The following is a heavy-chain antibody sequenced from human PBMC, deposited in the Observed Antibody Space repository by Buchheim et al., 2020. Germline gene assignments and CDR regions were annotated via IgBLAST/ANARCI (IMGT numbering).Heavy chain of an antibody. CDR1: GGSFSGYY. V-gene: IGHV4-34*01. Sequence: QVQLQQWGAGLLKPSETLSLTCAVYGGSFSGYYWSWIRQPPGKGLEWIGEINHSGSTNYNPSLKSRVIISVDTSKNQFSLKLSSVTAADTAVYYCARGPRAYYDFWNGYNWFDPWGQGTL. J-gene: IGHJ5*02. CDR2: INHSGST. CDR3: ARGPRAYYDFWNGYNWFDP. D-gene: IGHD3-3*01.